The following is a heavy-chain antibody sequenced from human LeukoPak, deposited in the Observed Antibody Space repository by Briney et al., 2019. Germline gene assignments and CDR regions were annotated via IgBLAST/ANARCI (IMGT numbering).Heavy chain of an antibody. CDR1: GGTFSSYA. Sequence: ASVKVSCKAFGGTFSSYAISWVRQAPGQGLEWMGWINPNSGGTNYAQTFQGRVTMTRDTSIGTAYMELSRLRSDDTAVYYCARAASNLMGATPWFDPRGQGTHVTVSS. J-gene: IGHJ5*02. D-gene: IGHD1-26*01. CDR2: INPNSGGT. V-gene: IGHV1-2*02. CDR3: ARAASNLMGATPWFDP.